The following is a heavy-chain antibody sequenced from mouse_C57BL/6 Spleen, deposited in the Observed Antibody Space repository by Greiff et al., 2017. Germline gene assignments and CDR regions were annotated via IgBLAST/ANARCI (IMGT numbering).Heavy chain of an antibody. J-gene: IGHJ3*01. V-gene: IGHV1-80*01. Sequence: QVQLQQSGAELVKPGASVKISCKASGYAFSSYWMNWVKQRPGKGLEWIGQIYPGDGDTNYNGKFKGKATLTADNSSRTADMQLSSLTSEDSAVYFCARRDYYGSSPCAYWGQGTLVTVSA. CDR3: ARRDYYGSSPCAY. CDR2: IYPGDGDT. CDR1: GYAFSSYW. D-gene: IGHD1-1*01.